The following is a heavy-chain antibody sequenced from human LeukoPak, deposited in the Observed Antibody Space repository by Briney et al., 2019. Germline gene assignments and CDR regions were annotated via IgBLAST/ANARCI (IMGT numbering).Heavy chain of an antibody. CDR2: MNVKTGAT. CDR3: ARQSGTYWGLDY. V-gene: IGHV1-2*02. CDR1: GYTFTDYY. Sequence: ASVKVSCKASGYTFTDYYIHWVRQAPGHGLEWLGWMNVKTGATSSAQRFPGRFTMTRDTSIGTASMEFSSLTSDDTAVYYCARQSGTYWGLDYWGQGTLVSVSS. J-gene: IGHJ4*02. D-gene: IGHD1-26*01.